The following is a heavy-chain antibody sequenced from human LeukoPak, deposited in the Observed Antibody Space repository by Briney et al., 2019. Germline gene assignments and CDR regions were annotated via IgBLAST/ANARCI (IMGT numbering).Heavy chain of an antibody. Sequence: PGGSLRLSCAASGFTFSSYAMSWVRQAPGKGLEWVSAISGSGGSTYYADSVKGRFTISRDNSKNTLYLQMNSLRAEDTAVYYCAKDSDILTGYYFPDSYETWGQGTLVTVSS. CDR1: GFTFSSYA. V-gene: IGHV3-23*01. J-gene: IGHJ5*02. CDR3: AKDSDILTGYYFPDSYET. D-gene: IGHD3-9*01. CDR2: ISGSGGST.